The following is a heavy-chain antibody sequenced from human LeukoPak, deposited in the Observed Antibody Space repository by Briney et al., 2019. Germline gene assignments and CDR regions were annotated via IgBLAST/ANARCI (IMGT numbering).Heavy chain of an antibody. Sequence: SETLSLTCAVYGGSFSGYYWSWIRQPPGKGLEWIGEINHSGSTYYNPSLKSRVTISVDTSKNQFSLKLSSVTAADTAVYYCARGLPAAAGNFYYMDVWGKGTTVTVSS. D-gene: IGHD6-13*01. J-gene: IGHJ6*03. CDR2: INHSGST. V-gene: IGHV4-34*01. CDR1: GGSFSGYY. CDR3: ARGLPAAAGNFYYMDV.